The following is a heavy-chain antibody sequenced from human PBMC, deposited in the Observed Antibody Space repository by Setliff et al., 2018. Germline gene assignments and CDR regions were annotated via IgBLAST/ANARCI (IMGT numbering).Heavy chain of an antibody. CDR3: TSAKLERRTGHHYYMDV. D-gene: IGHD1-1*01. CDR2: IRSRNDGGTT. V-gene: IGHV3-15*01. Sequence: GGSLRLSCAASGFTFSSYAMTWVRQSPGKGLEWVGRIRSRNDGGTTDYAAPVKGRFTFSRDDSKNTLYLQMNNLKTEDTATYYCTSAKLERRTGHHYYMDVWGKGTTVTVSS. J-gene: IGHJ6*03. CDR1: GFTFSSYA.